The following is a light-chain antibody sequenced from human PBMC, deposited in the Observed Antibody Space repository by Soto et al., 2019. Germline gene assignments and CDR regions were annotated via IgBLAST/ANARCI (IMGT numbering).Light chain of an antibody. J-gene: IGLJ2*01. V-gene: IGLV2-14*01. CDR1: SSDVGGYNY. CDR2: EVS. Sequence: QSALTQPASVSGSPGQSITISCTGTSSDVGGYNYVSWYQQHPGKAPKLMIYEVSTRPSGVSNRFSGSKSGNTASLTISGLQAEDEADYYCSSYTSSSTLVFGGGTQLTV. CDR3: SSYTSSSTLV.